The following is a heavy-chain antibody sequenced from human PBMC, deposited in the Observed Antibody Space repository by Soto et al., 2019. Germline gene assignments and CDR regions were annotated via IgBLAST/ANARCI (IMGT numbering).Heavy chain of an antibody. CDR3: AFDVQTGVVFFDK. J-gene: IGHJ4*02. D-gene: IGHD1-1*01. Sequence: QVQLVQSGAEVKKPGSSVKVSCKASGGTFSTYTISWVRQAPGQGLEWLGRIIPLFGLPNHAQKFQDRVTITADKSTDTAYLEMNSLRPEDTAVYYCAFDVQTGVVFFDKWGQGTLVTVSS. CDR1: GGTFSTYT. V-gene: IGHV1-69*02. CDR2: IIPLFGLP.